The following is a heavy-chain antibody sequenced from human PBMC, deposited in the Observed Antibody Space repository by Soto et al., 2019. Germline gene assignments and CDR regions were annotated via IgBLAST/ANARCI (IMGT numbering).Heavy chain of an antibody. Sequence: PSEILSLTRTVSGGSISSGDYYWSWIRQPPGKGLEWIGYIYYSGSTYYNPSLKSRVTISVDTSKNQFSLKLSSVTAADTAVYYCARTTVTTQTYYYYGMDVWGQGTTVTVSS. V-gene: IGHV4-30-4*01. CDR2: IYYSGST. J-gene: IGHJ6*02. D-gene: IGHD4-17*01. CDR1: GGSISSGDYY. CDR3: ARTTVTTQTYYYYGMDV.